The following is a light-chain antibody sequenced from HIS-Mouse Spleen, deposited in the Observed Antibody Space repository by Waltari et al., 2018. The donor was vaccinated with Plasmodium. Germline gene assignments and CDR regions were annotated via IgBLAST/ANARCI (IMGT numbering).Light chain of an antibody. CDR2: GAS. V-gene: IGKV3-15*01. J-gene: IGKJ3*01. Sequence: EIVMTQSPATLSVSPGERATLPCRASQSVSSNLAWYQQKPGQAPRLLIYGASTRATGSPARFSGSGSGTEFTLTISSLQSEDFAVYYCQQYNNWSFTFGLGTKVDIK. CDR1: QSVSSN. CDR3: QQYNNWSFT.